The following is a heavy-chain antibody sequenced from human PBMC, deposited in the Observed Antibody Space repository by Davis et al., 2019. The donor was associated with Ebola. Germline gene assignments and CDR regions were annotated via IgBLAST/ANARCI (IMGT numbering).Heavy chain of an antibody. J-gene: IGHJ3*02. CDR1: GFTFSSYA. CDR3: ARGPTVAGTGNTFDI. CDR2: IINDGSST. V-gene: IGHV3-74*01. Sequence: HTGGSLRLSCAASGFTFSSYAMSWVRQAPGKGLEWVSRIINDGSSTNYADSVKGRFTISRDNAGNALHLDMNSLRPEDTAVYYCARGPTVAGTGNTFDIWGQGTVVTVSS. D-gene: IGHD6-19*01.